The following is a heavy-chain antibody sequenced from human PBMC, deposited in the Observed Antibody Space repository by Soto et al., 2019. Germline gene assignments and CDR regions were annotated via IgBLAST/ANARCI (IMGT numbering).Heavy chain of an antibody. CDR3: ARIAGAMVRGVIVNWFDP. J-gene: IGHJ5*02. Sequence: QVQLQESGPGLVKPSGTLSLTCAVSSGSISSSKWWSWVRQPPWKGLEWIGEIYHSGSTNYNPSRKSRVTISVDKSKNQFSLKLSSVTAADTAVYYCARIAGAMVRGVIVNWFDPWGQGTLVTVSS. CDR1: SGSISSSKW. CDR2: IYHSGST. D-gene: IGHD3-10*01. V-gene: IGHV4-4*02.